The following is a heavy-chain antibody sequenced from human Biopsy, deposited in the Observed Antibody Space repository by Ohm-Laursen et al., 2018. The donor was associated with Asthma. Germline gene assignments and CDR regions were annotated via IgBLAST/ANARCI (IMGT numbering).Heavy chain of an antibody. CDR2: INAANGNT. D-gene: IGHD3-9*01. CDR1: GDSFSNYA. V-gene: IGHV1-3*01. CDR3: ARTYFDFLTGQVHDAFAM. Sequence: SVKVPCKASGDSFSNYAISWVRQAPGHSLEWMGWINAANGNTKYSQKFQGRLTISRDTSASTAYMDLSSLRSEDTAVYYCARTYFDFLTGQVHDAFAMWGQGTMVTVSS. J-gene: IGHJ3*02.